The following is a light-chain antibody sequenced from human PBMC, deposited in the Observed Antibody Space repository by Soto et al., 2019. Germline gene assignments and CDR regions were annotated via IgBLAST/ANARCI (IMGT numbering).Light chain of an antibody. CDR2: GAS. CDR3: QQYNNWPLT. J-gene: IGKJ4*01. Sequence: VTTQSPATLSVSPGERATLSCRARQGLGTNLAWYQQKPGQAPRLLIYGASTRATGIPARFSGSGSGTEFTLTISSLQSEDFAVYYCQQYNNWPLTFGGGTKVDIK. CDR1: QGLGTN. V-gene: IGKV3-15*01.